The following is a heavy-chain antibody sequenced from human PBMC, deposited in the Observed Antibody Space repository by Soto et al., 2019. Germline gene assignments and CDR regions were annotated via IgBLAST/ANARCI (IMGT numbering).Heavy chain of an antibody. CDR3: ARVITAPDAIWSDP. Sequence: SETLSLTCTVSGGSVSSGSYYWSWIRQPPGKGLEWIGYIYYSGSTNYNPSLKSRVTISVDTSKNQFSLNLSSVTAADTAVYYCARVITAPDAIWSDPWGQGTLVTVSS. CDR1: GGSVSSGSYY. D-gene: IGHD2-2*01. CDR2: IYYSGST. J-gene: IGHJ5*02. V-gene: IGHV4-61*01.